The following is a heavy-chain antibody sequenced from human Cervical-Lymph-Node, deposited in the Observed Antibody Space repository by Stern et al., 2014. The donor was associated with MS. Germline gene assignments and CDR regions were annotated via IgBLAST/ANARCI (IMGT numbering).Heavy chain of an antibody. Sequence: VQLVESRAEVKKPGSSVKVSCKASGGTFRSYAISWVRQAPGHGLEWMGGIILIFGLANYAQQFQGSVPITAVASTDTAYMELSSLRSEDTAVYYCARGELKEGLVRGMDVWGQGTTVTVSS. J-gene: IGHJ6*02. D-gene: IGHD1-26*01. V-gene: IGHV1-69*01. CDR2: IILIFGLA. CDR3: ARGELKEGLVRGMDV. CDR1: GGTFRSYA.